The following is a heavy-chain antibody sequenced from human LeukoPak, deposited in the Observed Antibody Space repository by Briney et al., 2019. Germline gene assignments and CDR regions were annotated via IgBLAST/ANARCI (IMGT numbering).Heavy chain of an antibody. CDR2: IKPSGGGT. CDR1: GYTFTNYY. CDR3: ARDHFDSSGYYYLLGYFEH. Sequence: GASVKVSCKASGYTFTNYYVHWVRQAPGQGLERMGIIKPSGGGTSYALKFQGRVTMTRDTSTSTAYMELSSLRSEDTAVYYCARDHFDSSGYYYLLGYFEHWGQGTLVTVSS. V-gene: IGHV1-46*01. D-gene: IGHD3-22*01. J-gene: IGHJ1*01.